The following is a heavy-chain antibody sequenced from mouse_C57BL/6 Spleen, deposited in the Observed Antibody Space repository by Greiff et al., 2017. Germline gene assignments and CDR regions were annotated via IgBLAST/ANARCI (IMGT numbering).Heavy chain of an antibody. CDR1: GYTFTSYW. Sequence: QVQLQQPGAELVKPGASVKLSCKASGYTFTSYWMHWVKQRPGQGLEWIGMIHPNSGSTNYNEKFKSKATLTVDKSSSTAYMQLSSLTSADSAVYNCAREQASDYDYAVYAMDYWGQGTSVTVSS. D-gene: IGHD2-4*01. CDR3: AREQASDYDYAVYAMDY. V-gene: IGHV1-64*01. J-gene: IGHJ4*01. CDR2: IHPNSGST.